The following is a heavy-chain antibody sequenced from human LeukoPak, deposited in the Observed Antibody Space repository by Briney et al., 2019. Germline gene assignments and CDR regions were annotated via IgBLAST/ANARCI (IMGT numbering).Heavy chain of an antibody. V-gene: IGHV3-21*04. CDR3: ARVGREWLQLDSLDY. J-gene: IGHJ4*02. Sequence: PGGSLRLSCAASGFTFSSYAMSWVRQAPGRGPEWVSCISSSSSYKYYADSVKGRFTISRDNAKNSLYLQLNSLRAEDTALYYCARVGREWLQLDSLDYWGQGTLVTVSS. D-gene: IGHD5-24*01. CDR2: ISSSSSYK. CDR1: GFTFSSYA.